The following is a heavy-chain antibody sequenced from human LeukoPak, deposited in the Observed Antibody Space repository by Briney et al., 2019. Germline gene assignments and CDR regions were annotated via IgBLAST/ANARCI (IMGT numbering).Heavy chain of an antibody. V-gene: IGHV3-13*03. J-gene: IGHJ5*02. CDR1: GFTFSSYD. Sequence: GGSLRLSCAACGFTFSSYDMHWVRQATGKGLEWVSAIGTAGDTYYPGSVKGQFTLSRDNAKNSLYLQMNSLRAEDTAVYYCARGGTPSSSWYTKSKNWFDPWGQGTLVTVSS. D-gene: IGHD6-13*01. CDR2: IGTAGDT. CDR3: ARGGTPSSSWYTKSKNWFDP.